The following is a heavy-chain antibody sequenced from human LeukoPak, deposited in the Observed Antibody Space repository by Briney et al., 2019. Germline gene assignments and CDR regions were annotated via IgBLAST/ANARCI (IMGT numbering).Heavy chain of an antibody. J-gene: IGHJ6*03. CDR1: GGTFSSYA. V-gene: IGHV1-69*05. CDR3: AKGDFPIYYYYYMDV. Sequence: SVKISCKASGGTFSSYAISWVRQAPGQGLEWMGGIIPIFGTANYAQKFQGRVTITTDESTSTAYMELSSLRSEDTAVYYCAKGDFPIYYYYYMDVWGKGTTVTVSS. D-gene: IGHD3-3*01. CDR2: IIPIFGTA.